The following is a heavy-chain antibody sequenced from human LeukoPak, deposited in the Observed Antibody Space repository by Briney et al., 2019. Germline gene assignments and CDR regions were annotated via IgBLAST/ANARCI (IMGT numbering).Heavy chain of an antibody. Sequence: SETLSLTCTVSGGSISSYYWSWIRQPSGKGLEWIGYIYYSGSTNYNPSLKSRVTISVDTSKNQFSLKLSSVTAADTAVYYCARRYCSSTSCRMDVWGQGTTVTVSS. CDR1: GGSISSYY. CDR3: ARRYCSSTSCRMDV. CDR2: IYYSGST. D-gene: IGHD2-2*01. J-gene: IGHJ6*02. V-gene: IGHV4-59*08.